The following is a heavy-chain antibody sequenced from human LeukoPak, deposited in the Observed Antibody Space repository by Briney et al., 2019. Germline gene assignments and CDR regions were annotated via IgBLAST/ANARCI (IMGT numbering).Heavy chain of an antibody. CDR2: ISSSSSTI. D-gene: IGHD3-22*01. V-gene: IGHV3-48*01. Sequence: GGSLRLSCAASGFTFSSYSMNWVRQAPGKGLEWVSYISSSSSTIYYADSVKGRFTISRDNAKNSLYLQMNSLRAEDTAVYYCARSHDSSGYAFDYWGQGTLVTVSS. CDR1: GFTFSSYS. CDR3: ARSHDSSGYAFDY. J-gene: IGHJ4*02.